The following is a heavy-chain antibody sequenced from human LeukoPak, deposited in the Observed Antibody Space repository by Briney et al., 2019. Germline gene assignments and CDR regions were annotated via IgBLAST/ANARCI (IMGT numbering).Heavy chain of an antibody. J-gene: IGHJ5*02. Sequence: PGGSLRLSCAASGFTFSSYAMHWVRQAPGKGLEYVSAISSNGGSTYYANSVKGRFTISRDNSKNTLYLQMGSPRAEDMAEYYCARAKYQLLLHPWGQGTLVTVSS. CDR3: ARAKYQLLLHP. CDR1: GFTFSSYA. CDR2: ISSNGGST. V-gene: IGHV3-64*01. D-gene: IGHD2-2*01.